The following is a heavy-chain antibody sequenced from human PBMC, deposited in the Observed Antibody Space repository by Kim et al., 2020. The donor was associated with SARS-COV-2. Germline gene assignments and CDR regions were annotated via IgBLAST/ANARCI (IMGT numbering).Heavy chain of an antibody. V-gene: IGHV4-34*01. CDR3: ARRRASGSYYRWYYFDY. CDR1: GGSFSGYY. J-gene: IGHJ4*02. Sequence: SETLSLTCAVYGGSFSGYYWSWIRQPPGKGLEWIGEINHSGSTNYNPSLKSRVTISVDTSKNQFSLKLSSVTAADTAVYYCARRRASGSYYRWYYFDYWGQGTLVTVSS. D-gene: IGHD1-26*01. CDR2: INHSGST.